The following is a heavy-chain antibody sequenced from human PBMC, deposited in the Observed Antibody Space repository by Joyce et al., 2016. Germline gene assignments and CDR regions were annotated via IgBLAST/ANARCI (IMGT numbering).Heavy chain of an antibody. CDR1: GYIFTTYG. CDR3: ARDIHYYNSSGYYWGAFDI. D-gene: IGHD3-22*01. Sequence: QVQLVQSGSEVKKPGASVEVSCKASGYIFTTYGISWVRQAPGQGFEWMGWNGAHKGNTNDAQKFQGRVTMTIDTSTSTAYMELESLRSDDTAVYYCARDIHYYNSSGYYWGAFDIWGQGTMVSVSS. J-gene: IGHJ3*02. V-gene: IGHV1-18*01. CDR2: NGAHKGNT.